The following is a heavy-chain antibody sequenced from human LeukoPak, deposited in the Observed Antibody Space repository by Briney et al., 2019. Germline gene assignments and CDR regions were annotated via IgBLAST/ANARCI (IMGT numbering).Heavy chain of an antibody. CDR1: GFTFSSYE. V-gene: IGHV3-48*03. CDR2: ISRSGSTI. J-gene: IGHJ3*02. D-gene: IGHD3-22*01. Sequence: GGSLRLSCAVSGFTFSSYEMNWVRQAPGKGLEWVSYISRSGSTIYYADSVKGRFTISRDNSKNTLYLQMNSLRAEDTAVYYCASEDYDSSGYRAFDIWGQGTMVTVSS. CDR3: ASEDYDSSGYRAFDI.